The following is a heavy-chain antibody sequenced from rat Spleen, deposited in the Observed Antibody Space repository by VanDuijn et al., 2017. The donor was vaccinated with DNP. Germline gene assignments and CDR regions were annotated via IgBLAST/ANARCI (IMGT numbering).Heavy chain of an antibody. Sequence: EVQLVESGGGLVQPGRSLKLSCAASGFTFSNYYMAWVRQAPKKGLEWVAAISPSGSRTLYPDSLKGRFTVSRDNAKSTLYLQMDSLRSEDTATYYCATVGLGFAYWGQGTLVTVSS. CDR2: ISPSGSRT. V-gene: IGHV5-27*01. D-gene: IGHD4-1*01. J-gene: IGHJ3*01. CDR3: ATVGLGFAY. CDR1: GFTFSNYY.